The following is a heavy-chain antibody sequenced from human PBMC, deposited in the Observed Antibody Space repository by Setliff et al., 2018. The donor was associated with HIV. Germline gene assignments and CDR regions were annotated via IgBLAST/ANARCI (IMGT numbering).Heavy chain of an antibody. CDR3: ARPHYYDSSGHYSPLGY. V-gene: IGHV3-66*02. CDR2: IYSDGNT. D-gene: IGHD3-22*01. CDR1: GFTVSSYY. Sequence: GGSLRLSCAASGFTVSSYYMSWVRQAPGKGLEWVSTIYSDGNTYHADSVKGRFTLSRDNSENALFLQMNSLRPEDTAVYYCARPHYYDSSGHYSPLGYWGQGTLVTVSS. J-gene: IGHJ4*02.